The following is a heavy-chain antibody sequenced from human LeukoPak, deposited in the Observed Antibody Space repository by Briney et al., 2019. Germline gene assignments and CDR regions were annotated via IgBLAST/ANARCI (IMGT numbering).Heavy chain of an antibody. D-gene: IGHD5-18*01. CDR3: ARKQSSAMDYYYYYGMDV. CDR2: IIPILGIA. J-gene: IGHJ6*02. V-gene: IGHV1-69*04. Sequence: SVKVSYKASGGTFSSYAISWVRQAPGQGLEWMGRIIPILGIANYAQKFQGRVTITADKSTSTAYMELSSLRSEDTAVYYCARKQSSAMDYYYYYGMDVWGQGTTVTVSS. CDR1: GGTFSSYA.